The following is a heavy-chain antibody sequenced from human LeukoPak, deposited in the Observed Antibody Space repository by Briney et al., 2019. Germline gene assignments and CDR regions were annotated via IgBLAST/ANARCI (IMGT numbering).Heavy chain of an antibody. CDR2: IHSGGFT. Sequence: GGSLRLSCVASGFIVSSDFMSWVRQAPGKGLESVSLIHSGGFTEYADSVKGRFTLSRDNSKNTLYLQMNNMRAEDTAVYYCARQRGDYWGQGTPVTVSS. D-gene: IGHD3-10*01. J-gene: IGHJ4*02. CDR1: GFIVSSDF. CDR3: ARQRGDY. V-gene: IGHV3-53*01.